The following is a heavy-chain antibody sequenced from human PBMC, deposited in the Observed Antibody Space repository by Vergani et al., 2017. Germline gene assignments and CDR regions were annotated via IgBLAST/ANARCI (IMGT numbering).Heavy chain of an antibody. V-gene: IGHV4-39*01. J-gene: IGHJ4*02. CDR1: GGSISSGGYY. D-gene: IGHD6-19*01. CDR3: ARLGIAVAGTIGY. CDR2: IYYSGST. Sequence: QVQLQESGPGLVKPSQTLSLTCTVSGGSISSGGYYWGWIRQPPGKGLEWIGSIYYSGSTYYNPSLKSRVTITVDTSKNQFSLKLSSVTAADTAVYYCARLGIAVAGTIGYWGQGTLVTVSS.